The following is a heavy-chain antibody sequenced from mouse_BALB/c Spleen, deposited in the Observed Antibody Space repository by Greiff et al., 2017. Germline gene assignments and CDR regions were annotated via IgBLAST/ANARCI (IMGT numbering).Heavy chain of an antibody. CDR2: ISSGSSTI. CDR3: ARWDDYDGYYAMGY. V-gene: IGHV5-17*02. Sequence: EVQRVESGGGLVQPGGSRKLSCAASGFTFSSFGMHWVRQAPEKGLEWVAYISSGSSTIYYADTVKGRFTISRDNPKNTLFLQMTSLRSEDTAMYYCARWDDYDGYYAMGYWGQGTSVTVSS. J-gene: IGHJ4*01. D-gene: IGHD2-4*01. CDR1: GFTFSSFG.